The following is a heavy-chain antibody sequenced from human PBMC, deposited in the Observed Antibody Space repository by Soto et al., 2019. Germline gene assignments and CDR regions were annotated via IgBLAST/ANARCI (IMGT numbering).Heavy chain of an antibody. CDR1: GYVFSRSF. J-gene: IGHJ6*02. CDR2: INPTVGST. D-gene: IGHD2-21*02. CDR3: AREVNPVILPGDPEDYSGLDV. V-gene: IGHV1-46*01. Sequence: ASVKVSGKASGYVFSRSFVHWVRQAPGQGLEWMAMINPTVGSTSYAHNFQGRIAVTRDTSTATVYLDLSSLRSADTAIYYCAREVNPVILPGDPEDYSGLDVWGQGTTVTVSS.